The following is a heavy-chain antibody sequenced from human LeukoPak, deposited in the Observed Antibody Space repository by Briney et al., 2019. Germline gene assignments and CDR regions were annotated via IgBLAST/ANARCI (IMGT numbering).Heavy chain of an antibody. J-gene: IGHJ4*02. CDR2: INHSGST. Sequence: NSSETLSLTCAVYGGSFSGYYWSWIRQPPGKGLEWIGEINHSGSTNYNPSLKSRVTISVDTSKDQFSLKLSSATAADTAVYYCAREVRGVRWAPGDYWGQGTLVTVSS. CDR3: AREVRGVRWAPGDY. CDR1: GGSFSGYY. D-gene: IGHD3-10*01. V-gene: IGHV4-34*01.